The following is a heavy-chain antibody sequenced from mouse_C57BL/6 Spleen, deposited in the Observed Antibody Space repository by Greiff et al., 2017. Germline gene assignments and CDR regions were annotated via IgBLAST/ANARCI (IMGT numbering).Heavy chain of an antibody. CDR1: GYTFTSYW. CDR3: ARKSNYYGPFDY. Sequence: QVQLQQPGAELVMPGASVKLSCKASGYTFTSYWMHWVKPRPGQGLEWIGVIDPSDSYTNYNQKFKGKSTLTVDKSSSTAYMQLSSLTSEDSAVYDCARKSNYYGPFDYWGQGTTLTVSA. D-gene: IGHD1-1*01. V-gene: IGHV1-69*01. CDR2: IDPSDSYT. J-gene: IGHJ2*01.